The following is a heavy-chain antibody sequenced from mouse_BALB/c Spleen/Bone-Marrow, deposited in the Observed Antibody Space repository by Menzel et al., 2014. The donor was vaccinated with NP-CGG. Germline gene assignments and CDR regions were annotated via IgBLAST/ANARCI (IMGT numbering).Heavy chain of an antibody. J-gene: IGHJ3*01. CDR2: IDPANGNT. CDR1: GFNIKDTY. CDR3: AMYYYGSSLFAY. D-gene: IGHD1-1*01. V-gene: IGHV14-3*02. Sequence: LVESGAALVKPGASVKLSCTASGFNIKDTYMHWVKQRPEQGLEWIGRIDPANGNTKYDPKFQGKATITADTSSNTAYLQLSSLTTEDTAVYYCAMYYYGSSLFAYRGQGTLVTVSA.